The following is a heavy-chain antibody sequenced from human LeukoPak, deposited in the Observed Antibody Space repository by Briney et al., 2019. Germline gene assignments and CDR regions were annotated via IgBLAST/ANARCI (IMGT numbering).Heavy chain of an antibody. J-gene: IGHJ3*02. CDR2: THYSGAT. CDR1: GDSISSTNYY. CDR3: ASGYCGGACQLGGVDM. V-gene: IGHV4-61*01. D-gene: IGHD2-21*02. Sequence: SETLSLTCTVSGDSISSTNYYWSWLRQPPGKGLEYIGYTHYSGATNYNPSLKSRVTISLDTSGNQFPLKLSSVTAADTAVYYCASGYCGGACQLGGVDMWGQGTMVTVSS.